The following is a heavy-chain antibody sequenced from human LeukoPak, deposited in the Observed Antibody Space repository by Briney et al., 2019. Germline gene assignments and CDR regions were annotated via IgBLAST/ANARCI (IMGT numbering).Heavy chain of an antibody. D-gene: IGHD3-9*01. CDR3: AKQGRDWLRDYYYYMDV. Sequence: GGSLRLSCAASGLTFDDYATHWVRQAPGKGLEWVSGISGRGGSTYYADSVKGRFTISRDNSKNTLYMQMNSLRAEDTAVYYCAKQGRDWLRDYYYYMDVWGKGTTVTISS. J-gene: IGHJ6*03. V-gene: IGHV3-23*01. CDR2: ISGRGGST. CDR1: GLTFDDYA.